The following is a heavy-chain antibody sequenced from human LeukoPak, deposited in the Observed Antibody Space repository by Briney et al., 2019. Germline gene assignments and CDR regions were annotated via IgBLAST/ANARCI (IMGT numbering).Heavy chain of an antibody. V-gene: IGHV3-33*08. CDR2: IWFDGIRK. Sequence: GGSLRLSCSASGFTFSNYGMHWVRQVPGKGLEWVAAIWFDGIRKYYADSVKGRLTISRDNSKNTLYLQMNSLRAEDTAVYYCARDLEDSSPFGAFDMWGQGTMVTVSS. CDR3: ARDLEDSSPFGAFDM. CDR1: GFTFSNYG. D-gene: IGHD3-22*01. J-gene: IGHJ3*02.